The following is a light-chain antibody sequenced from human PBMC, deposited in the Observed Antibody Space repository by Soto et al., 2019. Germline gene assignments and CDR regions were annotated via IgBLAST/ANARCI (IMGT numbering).Light chain of an antibody. CDR2: EVS. Sequence: QSVLTQPASVSGSPGQSITISCTGTTNDVGGYNYVSWYQQHPGKARKLLIFEVSSRPSGVSNRFSGSKSGNTASLTISALQAEDEADYFCNSYTSSTSRPYVFGTGTKVTVL. CDR1: TNDVGGYNY. V-gene: IGLV2-14*01. CDR3: NSYTSSTSRPYV. J-gene: IGLJ1*01.